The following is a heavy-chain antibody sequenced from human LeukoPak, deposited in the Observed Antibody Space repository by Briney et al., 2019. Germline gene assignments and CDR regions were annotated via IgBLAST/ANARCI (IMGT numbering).Heavy chain of an antibody. CDR1: GFTSSSYA. CDR3: AKLRSGTTGNVEI. J-gene: IGHJ3*02. CDR2: ISGSGGNT. D-gene: IGHD1-26*01. V-gene: IGHV3-23*01. Sequence: GGSLRLSCAASGFTSSSYAMSWVRQAPGKGLEWVSAISGSGGNTYYADSVKGRFTISRDNPKNTLYLQMNSLRAEDSAAYYCAKLRSGTTGNVEIWGQGTMVTVSS.